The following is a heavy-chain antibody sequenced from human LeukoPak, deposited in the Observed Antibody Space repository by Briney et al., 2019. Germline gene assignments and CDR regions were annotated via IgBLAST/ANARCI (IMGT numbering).Heavy chain of an antibody. CDR2: IYYSGST. CDR3: TRSGLTGMRKYPRADHYYYGMDV. D-gene: IGHD2/OR15-2a*01. V-gene: IGHV4-31*03. Sequence: SETLSLTCTVSGGSISSGGYYWSWIRQHPGKGLEWIGYIYYSGSTYYNPSLKSRVTISVDTSKNQFSLKLTSVTAADTAVYFCTRSGLTGMRKYPRADHYYYGMDVWGQGTAVTVSS. CDR1: GGSISSGGYY. J-gene: IGHJ6*02.